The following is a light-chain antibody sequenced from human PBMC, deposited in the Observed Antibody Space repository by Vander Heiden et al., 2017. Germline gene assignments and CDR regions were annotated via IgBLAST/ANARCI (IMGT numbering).Light chain of an antibody. CDR1: QRCDNF. V-gene: IGKV1-5*03. J-gene: IGKJ4*01. CDR2: KAS. CDR3: QKYDYYPPT. Sequence: DIQMTQSPSTLSASVGDRVTIPCRASQRCDNFLAWYQHQPAKAPKLLIYKASSLEGGGPSRCSGSGSGTEFTLTISSLQPDDFATYYCQKYDYYPPTFGGGTKVEIK.